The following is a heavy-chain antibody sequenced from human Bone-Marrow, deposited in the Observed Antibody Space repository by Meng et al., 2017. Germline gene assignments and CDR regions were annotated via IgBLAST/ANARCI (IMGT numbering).Heavy chain of an antibody. V-gene: IGHV1-69*01. Sequence: QVQRVWSGAEVKKTGASVQVSCQASGGTLSTYAISCVRTAPGQGLEWMGGIIPIFGTANYAQKFQGRVTITADESTSTAYMELRSLRSEDTAVYYCARTYGDYCFDYWGQGTLVTVSS. CDR1: GGTLSTYA. CDR3: ARTYGDYCFDY. J-gene: IGHJ4*02. D-gene: IGHD4-17*01. CDR2: IIPIFGTA.